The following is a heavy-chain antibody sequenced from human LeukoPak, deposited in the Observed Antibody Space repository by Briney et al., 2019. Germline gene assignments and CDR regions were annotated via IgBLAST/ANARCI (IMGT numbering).Heavy chain of an antibody. V-gene: IGHV1-2*02. CDR2: INPNSGGT. D-gene: IGHD4-23*01. CDR1: GYTFTSYD. Sequence: ASVKVSCKASGYTFTSYDINWVRQAPGQGLEWMGWINPNSGGTNYAQKFQGRVTMTRDTSISTAYMELSRLRSDDTAVYYCARASGNLFDYWGQGTLVTVSS. CDR3: ARASGNLFDY. J-gene: IGHJ4*02.